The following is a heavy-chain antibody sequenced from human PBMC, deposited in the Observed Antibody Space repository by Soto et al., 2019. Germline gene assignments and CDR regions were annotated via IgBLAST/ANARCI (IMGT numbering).Heavy chain of an antibody. D-gene: IGHD2-15*01. J-gene: IGHJ6*02. CDR3: ARVVRCTRSGCYYLAMDV. CDR2: ILSSGRS. Sequence: QVQLQESGPGLVKPSETLSLTCTVSGESVSSGFYYWNWIRQAPGKGLAWIGSILSSGRSNYNPSLKSRVSMSVDTSKNQFSLRLTSVGAADSAIYYCARVVRCTRSGCYYLAMDVWGQGTTVTVFS. CDR1: GESVSSGFYY. V-gene: IGHV4-61*01.